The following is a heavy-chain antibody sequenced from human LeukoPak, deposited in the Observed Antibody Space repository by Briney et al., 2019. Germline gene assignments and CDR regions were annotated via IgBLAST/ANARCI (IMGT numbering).Heavy chain of an antibody. V-gene: IGHV3-23*01. CDR1: GFTFSFHG. CDR2: ISGGGDNT. J-gene: IGHJ5*02. Sequence: GGSLRLSCAASGFTFSFHGMSWVRQAPGKGLEWVSAISGGGDNTYYADSVKGRFTISRDNSKNSLDLQMNSLRAEDTAVYYCASAAWRASYDSSGYYPSWGQGTLVTVSS. D-gene: IGHD3-22*01. CDR3: ASAAWRASYDSSGYYPS.